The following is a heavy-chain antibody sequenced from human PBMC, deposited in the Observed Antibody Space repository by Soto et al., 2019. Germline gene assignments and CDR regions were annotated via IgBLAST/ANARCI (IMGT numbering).Heavy chain of an antibody. CDR3: ANPLLLTIVGVDWAFDH. J-gene: IGHJ4*02. CDR1: GFTFSSYG. CDR2: ISYDGSNK. V-gene: IGHV3-30*18. D-gene: IGHD1-26*01. Sequence: QVQLVESGGGVVQPGRSLRLSCAASGFTFSSYGMHWVRQAPGKGLEWVAVISYDGSNKYYADSVKGRFTISRDNSKNTMYLQMNSLRAEDTAVYYCANPLLLTIVGVDWAFDHWGQGTLVSVSS.